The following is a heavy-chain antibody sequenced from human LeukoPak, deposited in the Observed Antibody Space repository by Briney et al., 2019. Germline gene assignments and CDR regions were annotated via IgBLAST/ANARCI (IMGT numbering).Heavy chain of an antibody. J-gene: IGHJ4*02. D-gene: IGHD6-19*01. CDR3: ARGRLTSSWYYFDY. CDR2: ISTDGSSN. CDR1: GFTFSGYW. Sequence: PGGSLRLSCAASGFTFSGYWMHRVRQAPGKGLVWVSRISTDGSSNTYADSVKGRFTISRDNAKNTLYLQMNSLRAEDTAVYYCARGRLTSSWYYFDYWGQGTLVTVSS. V-gene: IGHV3-74*01.